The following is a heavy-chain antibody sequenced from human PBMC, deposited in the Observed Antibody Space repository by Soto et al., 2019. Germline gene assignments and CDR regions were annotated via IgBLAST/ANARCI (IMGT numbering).Heavy chain of an antibody. CDR3: ARGYCSSTSCSSFDY. V-gene: IGHV3-30-3*01. Sequence: TGWSLRLSCAASGFTFSNYAMHWVRQAPGKGLEWVAVISYDGSNKYYADSVRGRFTISRDNSKNTLYLQMNSLRAEDTAVYYCARGYCSSTSCSSFDYWGQGTLVTASS. D-gene: IGHD2-2*01. J-gene: IGHJ4*02. CDR1: GFTFSNYA. CDR2: ISYDGSNK.